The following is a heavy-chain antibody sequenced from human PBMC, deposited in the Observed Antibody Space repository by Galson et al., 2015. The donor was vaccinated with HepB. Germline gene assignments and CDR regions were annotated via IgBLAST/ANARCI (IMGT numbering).Heavy chain of an antibody. CDR3: AKDPPGSSFRRSTWDYYYYYGMDV. J-gene: IGHJ6*02. CDR1: GFTFSSYA. V-gene: IGHV3-23*01. CDR2: ISGSGGST. Sequence: SLRLSCAASGFTFSSYAMSWVRQAPGKGLEWVSAISGSGGSTYYADSVKGRFTISRDNSKNTLYLQMNSLRAEDTAVYYCAKDPPGSSFRRSTWDYYYYYGMDVWGQGTTVTVSS. D-gene: IGHD6-6*01.